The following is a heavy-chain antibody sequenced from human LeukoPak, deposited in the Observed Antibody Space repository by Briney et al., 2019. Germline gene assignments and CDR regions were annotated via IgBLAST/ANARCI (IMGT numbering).Heavy chain of an antibody. Sequence: PSETLSLTCTVSGGSISSSSYYWGWIRQPPGKGLEWIGSIYYSGSTYYNPSLKSRVTISVDTSKNQFSLKLSSVTAADTAVYYCARGGIAAAGNDYWGQGTLVTVSS. CDR2: IYYSGST. D-gene: IGHD6-13*01. V-gene: IGHV4-39*07. CDR3: ARGGIAAAGNDY. J-gene: IGHJ4*02. CDR1: GGSISSSSYY.